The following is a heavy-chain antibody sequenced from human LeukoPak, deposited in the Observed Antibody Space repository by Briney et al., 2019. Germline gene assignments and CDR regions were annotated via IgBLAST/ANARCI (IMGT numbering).Heavy chain of an antibody. J-gene: IGHJ5*02. D-gene: IGHD4-11*01. CDR3: ASESNDP. CDR2: TYHSGIT. Sequence: SETLSLTCTVSGYAITSGYYWGWIRQPPGKGLEWIGSTYHSGITYYNPSLKSRVTISVDTSKNQFSLKLSSVTAADTAVYYCASESNDPWGQGTLVTVSS. V-gene: IGHV4-38-2*02. CDR1: GYAITSGYY.